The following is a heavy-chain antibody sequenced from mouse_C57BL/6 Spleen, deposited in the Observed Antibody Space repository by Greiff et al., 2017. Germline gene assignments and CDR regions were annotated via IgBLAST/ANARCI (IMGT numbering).Heavy chain of an antibody. CDR1: GFSLTSYG. J-gene: IGHJ4*01. CDR3: ARHGASSSYDDAMDY. CDR2: IWSAGST. Sequence: VKVVESGPGLVAPSQSLSITCTVSGFSLTSYGVHWVRQPPGKGLEWLVAIWSAGSTTYNSAHKSRLSISKDNSKSQVFLKMYSLQTDVTAVYYCARHGASSSYDDAMDYWGQGTSVTVSS. D-gene: IGHD1-1*01. V-gene: IGHV2-6-1*01.